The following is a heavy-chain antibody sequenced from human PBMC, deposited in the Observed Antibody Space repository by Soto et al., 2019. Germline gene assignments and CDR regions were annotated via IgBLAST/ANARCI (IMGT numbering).Heavy chain of an antibody. Sequence: ASVKVSCKASGGTFSSYTISWVRQAPGQGLEWMGRIIPILGIANYAQKFQGRVTITADKSTSTAYMELSSLRSEDTAVYYCARDGRYNWNYEVAFDIWGQGTMVTVSS. J-gene: IGHJ3*02. D-gene: IGHD1-7*01. V-gene: IGHV1-69*04. CDR2: IIPILGIA. CDR3: ARDGRYNWNYEVAFDI. CDR1: GGTFSSYT.